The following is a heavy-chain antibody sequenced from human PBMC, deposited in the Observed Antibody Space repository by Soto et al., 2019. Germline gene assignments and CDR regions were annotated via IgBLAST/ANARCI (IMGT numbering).Heavy chain of an antibody. CDR3: ATGHYYDSSGYSALAFDI. V-gene: IGHV1-2*04. D-gene: IGHD3-22*01. CDR2: INPNSGGT. Sequence: ASVKVSCKASGYTFTGYYMHWVRQAPGQGLEWMGWINPNSGGTNYAQKFQGWVTMTRDTSISTAYMELSRLRSDDTAVYYCATGHYYDSSGYSALAFDIWGKGTMVTVSS. CDR1: GYTFTGYY. J-gene: IGHJ3*02.